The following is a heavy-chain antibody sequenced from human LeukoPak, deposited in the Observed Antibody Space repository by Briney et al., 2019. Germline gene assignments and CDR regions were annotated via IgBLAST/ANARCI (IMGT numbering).Heavy chain of an antibody. CDR3: ATPTEDSSSSFDY. Sequence: ASVKVSCKVSGYTLTELSMHWVRQAPGKGLEWMGGFDPEDGETIYAQKFQGRVTMTEDTSTDTAYMELSSLRSKDTAVYYCATPTEDSSSSFDYWGQGTLVTVSS. J-gene: IGHJ4*02. V-gene: IGHV1-24*01. D-gene: IGHD6-13*01. CDR1: GYTLTELS. CDR2: FDPEDGET.